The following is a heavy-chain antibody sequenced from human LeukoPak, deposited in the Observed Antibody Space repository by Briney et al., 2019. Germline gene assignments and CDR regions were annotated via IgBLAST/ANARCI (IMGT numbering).Heavy chain of an antibody. J-gene: IGHJ3*02. CDR1: GFTFSSYA. V-gene: IGHV3-30-3*01. CDR3: AKDPRRVYYDFWSGLAPGAFDI. D-gene: IGHD3-3*01. Sequence: GSLRLSCAASGFTFSSYAMHWARQAPGKGLEWVAFISYDGSNKYYADSVKGRFTISRDNSKNTLYLQMNSLRAEDTAVYYCAKDPRRVYYDFWSGLAPGAFDIWGQGTMVTVSS. CDR2: ISYDGSNK.